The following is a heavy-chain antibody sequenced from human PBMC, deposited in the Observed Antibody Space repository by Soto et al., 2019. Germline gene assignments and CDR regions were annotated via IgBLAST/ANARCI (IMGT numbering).Heavy chain of an antibody. D-gene: IGHD2-2*02. V-gene: IGHV1-18*01. J-gene: IGHJ6*02. CDR1: GYTFTSYG. CDR3: AREGRTAIGTYYYYGMDV. Sequence: VASVKVSCKASGYTFTSYGISWVRQAPGQGLEWMGWVSAYNGNTNYAQKLQGRVTMTTDTSTSTAYMELRSLRSDDTAVYYCAREGRTAIGTYYYYGMDVWGQGTTVTVS. CDR2: VSAYNGNT.